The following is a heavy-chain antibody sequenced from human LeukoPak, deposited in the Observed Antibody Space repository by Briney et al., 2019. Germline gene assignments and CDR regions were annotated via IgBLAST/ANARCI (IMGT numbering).Heavy chain of an antibody. V-gene: IGHV3-30*18. CDR3: AKGGAHWSGSGSYHGFDY. CDR1: EFPFSSFG. J-gene: IGHJ4*02. CDR2: ISFDGSKT. D-gene: IGHD3-10*01. Sequence: GRSLRLSCAASEFPFSSFGMHWVRQAPGKGLEWMTVISFDGSKTYYADSVKGRFTISRDNSKNTLYLQMNSLRPEDTAVYYCAKGGAHWSGSGSYHGFDYWGQGTLVTVSS.